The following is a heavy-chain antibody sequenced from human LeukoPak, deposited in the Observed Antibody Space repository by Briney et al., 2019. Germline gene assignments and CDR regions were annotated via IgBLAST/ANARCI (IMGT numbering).Heavy chain of an antibody. CDR3: ARRTVDTSMVTWFDP. CDR1: GGSIISNHF. V-gene: IGHV4-39*01. CDR2: IYYSWIT. Sequence: SDTLSLTCTVSGGSIISNHFCGSIRQPPGKGLEGIGSIYYSWITYYNTSLKSRFTMAVDTSKNKISLHLRSATAADTAVYYCARRTVDTSMVTWFDPWGQGTLVVVSS. J-gene: IGHJ5*02. D-gene: IGHD5-18*01.